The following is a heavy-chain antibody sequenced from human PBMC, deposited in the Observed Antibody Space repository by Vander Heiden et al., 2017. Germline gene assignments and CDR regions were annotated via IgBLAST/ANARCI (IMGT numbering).Heavy chain of an antibody. V-gene: IGHV3-30*01. Sequence: QVQLVESGGGVVQPGRSLRLSCAASGFTFSSYAMHWVRQAPVKGLEWVAVISYDGSNKYYADSVKGRFTISRDNSKNTLYLQMNSLRAEDTAVYYCARDLNPYNWNYYFDYWGQGTLVTVSS. CDR3: ARDLNPYNWNYYFDY. CDR2: ISYDGSNK. CDR1: GFTFSSYA. J-gene: IGHJ4*02. D-gene: IGHD1-7*01.